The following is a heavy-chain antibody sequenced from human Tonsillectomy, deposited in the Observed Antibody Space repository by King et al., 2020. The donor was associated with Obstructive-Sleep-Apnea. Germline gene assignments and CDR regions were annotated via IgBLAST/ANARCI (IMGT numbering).Heavy chain of an antibody. CDR2: IYYSGST. V-gene: IGHV4-59*01. CDR1: GGSISSYY. J-gene: IGHJ3*02. CDR3: ARTWSTYYYDSSGFDI. Sequence: VQLQESGPGLVKPSETLSLTCTVSGGSISSYYWSWILQPPGKGLEWIGYIYYSGSTNYNPSLKSRVTLSVDTSKNQFSLKLSSVTAADTAVYYCARTWSTYYYDSSGFDIWGQGTMVTVSS. D-gene: IGHD3-22*01.